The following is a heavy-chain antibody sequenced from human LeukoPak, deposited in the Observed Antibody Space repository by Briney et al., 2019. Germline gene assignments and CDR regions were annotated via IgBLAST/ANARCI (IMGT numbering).Heavy chain of an antibody. Sequence: GRSLRLSCAASGLIFSSYAMHWVRQAPGKGLEWVAVISYDGKKTYYADSVKGRFTISRDNSKNTLFLQMNSLRAEDTAVYYFGSGTYYEGSFDIWGQGTKVTVSS. D-gene: IGHD3-10*01. CDR2: ISYDGKKT. V-gene: IGHV3-30*04. CDR3: GSGTYYEGSFDI. CDR1: GLIFSSYA. J-gene: IGHJ3*02.